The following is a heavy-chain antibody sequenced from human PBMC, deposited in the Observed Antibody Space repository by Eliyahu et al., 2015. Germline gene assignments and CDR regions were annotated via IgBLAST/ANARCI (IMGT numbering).Heavy chain of an antibody. CDR2: MNPNSGNT. J-gene: IGHJ4*02. Sequence: QVQLVQSGAEVKKPGASVKVSCKASGYTXTTYDXNWVRQATGQGLEWMGWMNPNSGNTGYAQKFQGRVTMTRNTSISTAYMELSSLRSEDTAVYYCARGDRWVVQGEISYYFDYWGQGTLVTVSS. CDR3: ARGDRWVVQGEISYYFDY. D-gene: IGHD3-10*01. CDR1: GYTXTTYD. V-gene: IGHV1-8*01.